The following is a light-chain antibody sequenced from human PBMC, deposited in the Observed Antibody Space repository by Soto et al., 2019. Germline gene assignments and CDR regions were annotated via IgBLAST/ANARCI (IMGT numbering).Light chain of an antibody. CDR1: QIVSSSY. J-gene: IGKJ1*01. V-gene: IGKV3-20*01. CDR2: GAS. Sequence: EIVMTQSPATLSVSPGERATLSCRASQIVSSSYLAWYQQKPGQAPRLLIYGASSRATGIPDRFSGSGSGTDFTLTISRLEPEDFAVYYCQQYGSSPTWTFGQGTTVDIK. CDR3: QQYGSSPTWT.